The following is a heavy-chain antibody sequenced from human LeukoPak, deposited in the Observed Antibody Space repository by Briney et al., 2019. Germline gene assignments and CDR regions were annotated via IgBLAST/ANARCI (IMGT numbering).Heavy chain of an antibody. J-gene: IGHJ4*02. V-gene: IGHV4-31*03. CDR1: GGSISSGGYY. CDR2: IYYSGST. D-gene: IGHD6-25*01. CDR3: ARGEKYSSVDY. Sequence: SQTLSLTCTVSGGSISSGGYYWSWIRQHPGKGLEWIGYIYYSGSTYYNPSLKSRVTISVDTSKNQFSLKLSSVTAADTAVYYCARGEKYSSVDYWGQGTLVTVSS.